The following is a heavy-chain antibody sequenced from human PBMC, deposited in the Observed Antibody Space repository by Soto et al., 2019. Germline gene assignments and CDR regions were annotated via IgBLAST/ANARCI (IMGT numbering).Heavy chain of an antibody. CDR2: INHSGST. V-gene: IGHV4-34*01. CDR3: ARGISMIVEAQRDAPDKYYFDS. CDR1: GGSFSCHF. D-gene: IGHD3-22*01. Sequence: SETLSLTCAVYGGSFSCHFWSWIRQPPGKGLEWIGEINHSGSTNFNASLKSRVTISVDTSKNQFSLKVNSLTAADTAVYYCARGISMIVEAQRDAPDKYYFDSWGQGTLVTVSS. J-gene: IGHJ4*02.